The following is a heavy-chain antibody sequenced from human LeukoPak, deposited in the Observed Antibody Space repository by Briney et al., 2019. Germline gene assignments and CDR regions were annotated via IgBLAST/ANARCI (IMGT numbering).Heavy chain of an antibody. V-gene: IGHV1-69*04. CDR3: ARDTPSPVIGAAALDY. CDR1: GGTFSSYA. CDR2: ITPILGIA. J-gene: IGHJ4*02. Sequence: GASVKVSCKASGGTFSSYAISWVRQAPGQGLEWMGRITPILGIANYAQKFQGRVTITADKSTSTAYMELSSLRSEDTAVYYCARDTPSPVIGAAALDYWGQGTLVTVSS. D-gene: IGHD6-13*01.